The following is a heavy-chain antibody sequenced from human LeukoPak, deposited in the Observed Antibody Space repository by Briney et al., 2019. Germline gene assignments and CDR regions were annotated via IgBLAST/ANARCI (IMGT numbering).Heavy chain of an antibody. D-gene: IGHD1-26*01. J-gene: IGHJ4*02. CDR2: INHSGST. Sequence: SETLSLTCAVYGGSFSGYYWSWIRQPPGKGLEWIGEINHSGSTSYNPSLKSRVTISVDTSKNQFSLKPSSVTAADTAVYYCARLIVGATDFDYWGQGTLVTVSS. CDR1: GGSFSGYY. V-gene: IGHV4-34*01. CDR3: ARLIVGATDFDY.